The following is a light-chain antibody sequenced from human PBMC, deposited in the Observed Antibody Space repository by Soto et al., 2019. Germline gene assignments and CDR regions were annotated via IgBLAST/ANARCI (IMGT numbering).Light chain of an antibody. CDR2: GAS. V-gene: IGKV3-20*01. J-gene: IGKJ1*01. CDR3: QQYGSSPPWT. CDR1: QSVSSSY. Sequence: EIVLTQSPGTLSLSPGERATLSCRASQSVSSSYLAWYQQKPGQAPRLLIYGASSRATGIPDRFNGSGSWTYFTLTICRLEPEYFAVYYCQQYGSSPPWTCGQGTNVEFK.